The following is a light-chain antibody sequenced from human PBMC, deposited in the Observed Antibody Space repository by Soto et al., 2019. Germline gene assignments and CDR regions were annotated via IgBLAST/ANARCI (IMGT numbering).Light chain of an antibody. CDR1: QNINSW. Sequence: DIQMTQSPSTLSASVGDRVTITCRASQNINSWLAWYQQIPGKAPKLLIYQAYSLESGVPSRFSGSGSGTEFTLTISSLQPDDFATYFCQQYNSYWTFGQGTKVEF. CDR2: QAY. J-gene: IGKJ1*01. V-gene: IGKV1-5*03. CDR3: QQYNSYWT.